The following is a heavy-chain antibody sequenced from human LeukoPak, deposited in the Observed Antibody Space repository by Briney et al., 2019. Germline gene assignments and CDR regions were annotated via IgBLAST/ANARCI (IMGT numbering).Heavy chain of an antibody. V-gene: IGHV3-23*01. Sequence: GGSLRLSCTASGFTFSAYAMLWVRQAPGKGPEWVSAIRGGGGSAFYADSVKGRFTISRDNSKYTLFLQMNSLSAEDTCVYYCARDPNGDYIGAFDMWGPGTMVTVSS. CDR3: ARDPNGDYIGAFDM. J-gene: IGHJ3*02. CDR1: GFTFSAYA. CDR2: IRGGGGSA. D-gene: IGHD4-17*01.